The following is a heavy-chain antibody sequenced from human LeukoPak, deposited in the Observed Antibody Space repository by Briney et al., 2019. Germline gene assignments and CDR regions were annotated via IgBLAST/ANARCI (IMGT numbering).Heavy chain of an antibody. Sequence: SETLSLTCAVYGGSFGGYYWSWIRQPPGKGLEWIGEINHSGSTNYNPSLKSRVTISVDTSKNQFSLKLSSATAADTAVYYCARGRRDGYSGPWYFDLWGRGTLITVSS. D-gene: IGHD5-24*01. CDR1: GGSFGGYY. CDR3: ARGRRDGYSGPWYFDL. J-gene: IGHJ2*01. CDR2: INHSGST. V-gene: IGHV4-34*01.